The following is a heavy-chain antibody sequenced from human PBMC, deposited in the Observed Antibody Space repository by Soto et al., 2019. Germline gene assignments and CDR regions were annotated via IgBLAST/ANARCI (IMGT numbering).Heavy chain of an antibody. J-gene: IGHJ4*02. CDR1: GCTFTSYW. CDR3: TTDHEVTSPFDY. CDR2: IKSKTDGGTT. Sequence: PGGSLRLSCAASGCTFTSYWMSWVRQAPGKGLEWVGRIKSKTDGGTTDYAAPVKGRFTISRDDSKNTLYLQMNSLKTEDTAVYYCTTDHEVTSPFDYWGQGTLVTVSS. D-gene: IGHD4-17*01. V-gene: IGHV3-15*01.